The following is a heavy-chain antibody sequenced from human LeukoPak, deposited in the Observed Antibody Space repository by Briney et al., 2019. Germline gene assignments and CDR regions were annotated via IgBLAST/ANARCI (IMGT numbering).Heavy chain of an antibody. CDR2: ISYDGSNK. J-gene: IGHJ6*04. CDR3: GRAGVAAAGSPLDV. CDR1: GFTFSSYA. Sequence: GRSLRLSCAASGFTFSSYAMHWVRQAPGKGLEWVAVISYDGSNKYYADSVKGRFTISRDNSKNTLYLQMNSLRAEDTAVYYCGRAGVAAAGSPLDVWGKGTTVTVSS. V-gene: IGHV3-30*04. D-gene: IGHD6-13*01.